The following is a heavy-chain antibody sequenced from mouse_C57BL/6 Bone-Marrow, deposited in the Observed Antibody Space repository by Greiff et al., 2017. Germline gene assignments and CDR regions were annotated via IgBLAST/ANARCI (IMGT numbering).Heavy chain of an antibody. V-gene: IGHV1-47*01. CDR3: ARVGNYGGYYFDD. CDR2: FHPYNDDT. D-gene: IGHD2-1*01. CDR1: GYTFTTYP. J-gene: IGHJ2*01. Sequence: VQLQQSGAELVKPGASVKMSCKASGYTFTTYPIEWMKQNHGKSLAWIGNFHPYNDDTKYNEKFKGKATLTVEKSSSTVYLELSRLTSADSAVYYGARVGNYGGYYFDDWGQGTTRTVSS.